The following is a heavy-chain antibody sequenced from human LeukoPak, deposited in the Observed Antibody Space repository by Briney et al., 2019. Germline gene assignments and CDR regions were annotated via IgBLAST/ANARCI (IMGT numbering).Heavy chain of an antibody. V-gene: IGHV1-8*01. D-gene: IGHD5-18*01. CDR3: ARSGYSYGFYYYMDV. CDR1: GYTFTSYD. Sequence: GASVKVSCKASGYTFTSYDINWVRQATGQGLEWMGWMNPNSGNTGYAQKFQGRVTITADKSTSTAYMELSSLRSEDTAVYYSARSGYSYGFYYYMDVWGKGTTVTVSS. CDR2: MNPNSGNT. J-gene: IGHJ6*03.